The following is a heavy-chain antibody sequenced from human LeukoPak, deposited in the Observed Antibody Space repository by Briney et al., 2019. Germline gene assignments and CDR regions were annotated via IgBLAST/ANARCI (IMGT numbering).Heavy chain of an antibody. D-gene: IGHD5-12*01. CDR2: IYSSGNT. V-gene: IGHV4-59*04. J-gene: IGHJ5*02. CDR3: AGDLGYSGFDWAP. Sequence: SGTLSLTCTVSGGSISSYYWSWIRQPPGKGLEWVGSIYSSGNTYYNPTLKSRVTISVDTSKNQFSLNLTSVTAADAAVYYCAGDLGYSGFDWAPWGQGTLVTVSS. CDR1: GGSISSYY.